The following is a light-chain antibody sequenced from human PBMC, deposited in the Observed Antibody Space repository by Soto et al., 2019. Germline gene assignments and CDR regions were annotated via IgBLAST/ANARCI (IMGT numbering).Light chain of an antibody. CDR2: EVS. V-gene: IGLV2-14*01. J-gene: IGLJ3*02. Sequence: QSALTQPASVSGSPGQSIAISCTGTSSDVGSHNHVSWYQQYPGKAPKLMIYEVSNRPSGVSARFSGSKSGNTASLTISGLQAEDEADYYCSSYTTSSTWVFGGGTKLTVL. CDR3: SSYTTSSTWV. CDR1: SSDVGSHNH.